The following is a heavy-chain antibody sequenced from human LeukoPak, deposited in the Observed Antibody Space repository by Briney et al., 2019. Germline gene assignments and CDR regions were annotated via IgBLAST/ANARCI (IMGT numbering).Heavy chain of an antibody. Sequence: GGSLRLSCAASGFTFRNLGMNWVRQAPGKGLEWVSSISSSSSYIYYADSVKGRFTISRDNAKNSLYLQMNSLRAEDTAVYYCARGSYYDSSGYRFDYWGQGTLVTVSS. J-gene: IGHJ4*02. V-gene: IGHV3-21*01. CDR2: ISSSSSYI. D-gene: IGHD3-22*01. CDR1: GFTFRNLG. CDR3: ARGSYYDSSGYRFDY.